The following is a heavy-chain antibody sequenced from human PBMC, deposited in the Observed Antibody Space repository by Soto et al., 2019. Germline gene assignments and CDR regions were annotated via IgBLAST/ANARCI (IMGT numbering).Heavy chain of an antibody. CDR1: AASSIKYY. Sequence: SETLSLTCTVSAASSIKYYWTWIRQPPGKGLEWIGYIYFNGNTKYNPSLEGRLTISIDTSKKEFSLKLTSVTAADAAVYYCASVTFGGIVLAHWGQGTLVTVSS. V-gene: IGHV4-59*01. J-gene: IGHJ4*02. D-gene: IGHD3-16*01. CDR2: IYFNGNT. CDR3: ASVTFGGIVLAH.